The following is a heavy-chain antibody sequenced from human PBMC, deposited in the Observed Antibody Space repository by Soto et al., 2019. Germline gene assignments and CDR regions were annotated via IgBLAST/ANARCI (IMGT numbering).Heavy chain of an antibody. D-gene: IGHD6-19*01. J-gene: IGHJ5*02. Sequence: QVQLQESGPGLVKPSETLSLTCTVSGGSISSYYWSWIRQPPGKGLEWIGYIYYSGSTNYNPSLKSRVTISVDTSKNQFTRKLSSVTAADTAVYYCARDRGISVAVGWFDPWGQGTLVTVS. CDR1: GGSISSYY. CDR3: ARDRGISVAVGWFDP. CDR2: IYYSGST. V-gene: IGHV4-59*01.